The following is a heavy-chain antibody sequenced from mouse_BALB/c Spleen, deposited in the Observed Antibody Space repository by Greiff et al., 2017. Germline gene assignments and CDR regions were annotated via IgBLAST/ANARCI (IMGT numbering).Heavy chain of an antibody. V-gene: IGHV3-8*02. D-gene: IGHD1-1*01. CDR3: ARYYYGSSYVRYFDV. J-gene: IGHJ1*01. CDR2: ISYSGST. Sequence: EVKLMESGPSLVKPSQTLSLTCSVTGDSITSGYWNWIRKFPGNKLEYMGYISYSGSTYYNPSLKSRISITRDTSKNQYYLQLNSVTTEDTATYYCARYYYGSSYVRYFDVWGAGTTVTVSS. CDR1: GDSITSGY.